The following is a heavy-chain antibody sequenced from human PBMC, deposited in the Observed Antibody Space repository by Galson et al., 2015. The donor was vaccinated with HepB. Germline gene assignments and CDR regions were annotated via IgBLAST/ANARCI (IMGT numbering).Heavy chain of an antibody. V-gene: IGHV3-30*18. CDR1: GFTFSSYG. D-gene: IGHD3-22*01. CDR2: ISYDGSNK. Sequence: SLRLSCAASGFTFSSYGMHWVRQAPGKGLEWVAVISYDGSNKYYADSVKGRFTISRDNSKNTLYLQMNSLRAEDTAVYYCAKEYYYDSSGYYSAFDIWGQGTMVTVSS. CDR3: AKEYYYDSSGYYSAFDI. J-gene: IGHJ3*02.